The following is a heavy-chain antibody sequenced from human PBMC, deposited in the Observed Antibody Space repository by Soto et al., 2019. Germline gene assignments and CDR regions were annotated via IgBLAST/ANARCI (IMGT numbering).Heavy chain of an antibody. CDR2: ISDSGTGT. CDR3: AKDHTVVIRDPFDI. Sequence: EVQILESGGGLVQPGGSLRLSCAASGFTFSSYAMYWVRQAPGKGLAWVSGISDSGTGTYYADSVKGRFTISRDNSKNTVYLQMKSLSAEDTAVYYCAKDHTVVIRDPFDIWGQETMVNVSS. V-gene: IGHV3-23*01. CDR1: GFTFSSYA. D-gene: IGHD3-22*01. J-gene: IGHJ3*02.